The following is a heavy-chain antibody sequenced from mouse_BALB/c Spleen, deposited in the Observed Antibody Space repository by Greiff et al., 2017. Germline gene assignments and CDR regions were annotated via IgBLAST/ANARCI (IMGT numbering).Heavy chain of an antibody. Sequence: LVESGPELVKPGASVKMSCKASGYTFTSYVMHWVKQKPGQGLEWIGYINPYNDGTKYNEKFKGKATLTSDKSSSTAYMELSSLTSEDSAVYYCARGDGYYGWYFDVWGAGTTVTVSS. V-gene: IGHV1-14*01. CDR1: GYTFTSYV. CDR2: INPYNDGT. D-gene: IGHD2-3*01. CDR3: ARGDGYYGWYFDV. J-gene: IGHJ1*01.